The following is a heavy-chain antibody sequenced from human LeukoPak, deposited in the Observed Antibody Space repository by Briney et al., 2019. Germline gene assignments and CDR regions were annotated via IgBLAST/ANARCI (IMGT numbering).Heavy chain of an antibody. Sequence: PGGPLRLSCEVSGFTFSSYWMHWVRQAPGKGLVWVSRLNNDGSSTSYADSVRGRFIISRDNAKNTLYLQMNSLRPEDTAVYYCARGRHCTSPSCYSKWFDPWGQGTLVTVSS. J-gene: IGHJ5*02. D-gene: IGHD2-2*01. CDR1: GFTFSSYW. CDR3: ARGRHCTSPSCYSKWFDP. V-gene: IGHV3-74*01. CDR2: LNNDGSST.